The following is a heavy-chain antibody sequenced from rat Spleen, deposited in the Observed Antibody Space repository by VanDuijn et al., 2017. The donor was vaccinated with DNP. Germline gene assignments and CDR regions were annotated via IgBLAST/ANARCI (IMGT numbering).Heavy chain of an antibody. D-gene: IGHD1-2*01. V-gene: IGHV4-2*01. CDR2: INKDSNTI. J-gene: IGHJ4*01. CDR3: ARGRLYPHYAMDA. Sequence: EVKLVESGGGLVQPERSLKLSCAASGFNFNDYWMGWVRQAPGKGLEWIGEINKDSNTINYTPSLKDKFTISRDNAQNTLFLQMSKLGSEDTAIYYCARGRLYPHYAMDAWGQGTSVTVSS. CDR1: GFNFNDYW.